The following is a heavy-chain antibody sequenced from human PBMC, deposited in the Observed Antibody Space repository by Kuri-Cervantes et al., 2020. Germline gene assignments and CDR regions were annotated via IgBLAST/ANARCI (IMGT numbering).Heavy chain of an antibody. J-gene: IGHJ6*02. Sequence: GESLKISCAVSGFTFSAYWMNWVRQAPGKGLEWVASIRQDGSEMLYVDSVRGRFTISRDNAKNSLYLQMNSLRAEDTAIYYCAILKGFYGMDVWGQGTTVTVSS. CDR3: AILKGFYGMDV. V-gene: IGHV3-7*01. CDR2: IRQDGSEM. CDR1: GFTFSAYW.